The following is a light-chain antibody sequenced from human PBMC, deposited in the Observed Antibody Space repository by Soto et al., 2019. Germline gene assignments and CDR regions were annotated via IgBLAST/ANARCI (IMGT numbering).Light chain of an antibody. CDR2: VNSDGSH. Sequence: QAVLTQSPSASASLGASVKLTCTLSSGHSSNAIAWHQQQPEKGPRYLMKVNSDGSHSKGDGIPDRFSGSSSGAERYLTISSLQSEDEADYYCQTWGTGIPWVFGGGTQLTV. J-gene: IGLJ3*02. CDR3: QTWGTGIPWV. V-gene: IGLV4-69*01. CDR1: SGHSSNA.